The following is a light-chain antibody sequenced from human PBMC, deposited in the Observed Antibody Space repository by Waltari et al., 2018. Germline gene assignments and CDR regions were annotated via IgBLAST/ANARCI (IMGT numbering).Light chain of an antibody. Sequence: QSVLTQPPSASGTPGQRVTISCSGSNSNIGSNTVNWYQQVPGTAPKRLIYINDERPSGVPDRFSGSKSGTSASLAISGLQSEDEADYYCATWDDRLTGVVFGGGTKVTVL. V-gene: IGLV1-44*01. CDR3: ATWDDRLTGVV. CDR1: NSNIGSNT. J-gene: IGLJ2*01. CDR2: IND.